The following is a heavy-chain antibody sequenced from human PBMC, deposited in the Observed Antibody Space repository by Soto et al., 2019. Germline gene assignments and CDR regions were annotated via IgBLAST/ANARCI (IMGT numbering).Heavy chain of an antibody. CDR3: ARNGITGTTSWFDP. J-gene: IGHJ5*02. CDR2: IYYSGST. Sequence: TSETLSLTCTVSGGSISSSSYYWGWIRQPPGKGLEWIGSIYYSGSTYYNPSLKSRVTISVDTSKNQFSLKLSSVTTADTAVYYCARNGITGTTSWFDPWGQGTLVTVSS. V-gene: IGHV4-39*01. CDR1: GGSISSSSYY. D-gene: IGHD1-7*01.